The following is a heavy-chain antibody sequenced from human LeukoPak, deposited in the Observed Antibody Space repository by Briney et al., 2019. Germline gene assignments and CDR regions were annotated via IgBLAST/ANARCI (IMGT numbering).Heavy chain of an antibody. D-gene: IGHD3-10*01. CDR2: IYYSGST. Sequence: SETLSLTCTVSGGSIRSYYWSWIRQPPGKGLEWIGYIYYSGSTNSNSSLKSRVTISLDTSKNQFSLKLTSVTAGDTAVYYCARYGSGTYSFDYWGQGTLVVVSS. J-gene: IGHJ4*02. V-gene: IGHV4-59*01. CDR1: GGSIRSYY. CDR3: ARYGSGTYSFDY.